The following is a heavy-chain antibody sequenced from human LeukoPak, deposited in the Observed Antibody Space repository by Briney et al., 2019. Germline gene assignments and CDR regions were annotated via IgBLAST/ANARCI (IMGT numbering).Heavy chain of an antibody. CDR2: IRYDGSSK. V-gene: IGHV3-30*02. CDR3: AKDLYSSSWQYYYYYYMDV. CDR1: GFTFSSYG. D-gene: IGHD6-13*01. Sequence: PGGSLRLSCAASGFTFSSYGMHWVRQAPGKGLEWVAFIRYDGSSKYYADSVKGRFTISRDNSKNTLYLQMNSLRAEDTAVYYCAKDLYSSSWQYYYYYYMDVWGKGTTVTISS. J-gene: IGHJ6*03.